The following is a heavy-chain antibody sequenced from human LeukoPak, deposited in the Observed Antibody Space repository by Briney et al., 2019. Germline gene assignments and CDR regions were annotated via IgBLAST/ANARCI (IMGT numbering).Heavy chain of an antibody. D-gene: IGHD6-13*01. CDR1: GYIFTSYG. V-gene: IGHV1-18*01. Sequence: ASVKVSCKASGYIFTSYGISWVRQAPGQGLEWMGWISAHNGNTNFAQKFQGRVTMTTDTPTSTVDLELRSLRSDDTAVYYCARETPYSSSWRQIDYWGQGTLVTVPS. J-gene: IGHJ4*02. CDR2: ISAHNGNT. CDR3: ARETPYSSSWRQIDY.